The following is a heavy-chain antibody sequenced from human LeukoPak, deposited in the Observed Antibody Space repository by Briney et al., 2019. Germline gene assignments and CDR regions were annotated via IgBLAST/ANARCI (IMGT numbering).Heavy chain of an antibody. V-gene: IGHV4-4*07. J-gene: IGHJ6*02. CDR3: ARAGGYCSGGSCYSDYYYGMDV. D-gene: IGHD2-15*01. CDR2: IYTSGST. CDR1: GGSISSYY. Sequence: PSETLSLTCTVSGGSISSYYWSWIRQPAGKGLEWIGRIYTSGSTNYNPSLKSRVTMSVDTSKNQFSLKLSSVTAADTAVYYCARAGGYCSGGSCYSDYYYGMDVWGQGTMVTVSS.